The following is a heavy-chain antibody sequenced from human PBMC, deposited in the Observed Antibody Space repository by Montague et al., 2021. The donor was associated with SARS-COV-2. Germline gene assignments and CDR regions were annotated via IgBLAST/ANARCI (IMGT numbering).Heavy chain of an antibody. Sequence: SETLSLTCTVSGGSISSYYWSWIRQPPGKGLEWIGHIYYSGSTNYNPSLKSRVTISVDTSKNQFSLKLSSETAADTAVYYCARAPVAHITIFGVVTSFDYWGQGTLVTVSS. CDR2: IYYSGST. V-gene: IGHV4-59*01. CDR1: GGSISSYY. D-gene: IGHD3-3*01. CDR3: ARAPVAHITIFGVVTSFDY. J-gene: IGHJ4*02.